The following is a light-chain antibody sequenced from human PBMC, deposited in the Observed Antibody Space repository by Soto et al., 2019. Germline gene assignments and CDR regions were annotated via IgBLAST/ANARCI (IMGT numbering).Light chain of an antibody. CDR1: GSDVGGYNY. CDR2: EVS. V-gene: IGLV2-14*01. Sequence: QAVVTQPASVSGSPGQSITISCTGTGSDVGGYNYVSWYQQHPGKAPKLLIYEVSNRPSGVSNRFSGSKSGNTASLTVSGLQAEDEADYYCSSYTSSSTLYVFGTGTKLTVL. J-gene: IGLJ1*01. CDR3: SSYTSSSTLYV.